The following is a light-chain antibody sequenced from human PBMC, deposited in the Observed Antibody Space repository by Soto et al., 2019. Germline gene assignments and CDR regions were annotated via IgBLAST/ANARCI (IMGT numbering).Light chain of an antibody. CDR2: KAS. Sequence: DIQMTQSPSTLSASVGDRATITCRASQNINTWLAWYQQKPGKAPKLLMYKASTLQSGVPLRFSASGSGTEFTLTIRGLQPDDFATYYCQQYDSYPYTFGQGTKLEIK. J-gene: IGKJ2*01. CDR1: QNINTW. CDR3: QQYDSYPYT. V-gene: IGKV1-5*03.